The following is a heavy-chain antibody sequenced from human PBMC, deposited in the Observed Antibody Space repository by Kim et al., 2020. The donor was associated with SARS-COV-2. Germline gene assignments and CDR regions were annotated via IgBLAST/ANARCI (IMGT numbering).Heavy chain of an antibody. V-gene: IGHV4-39*01. D-gene: IGHD2-2*01. Sequence: SETLSLTCTVSGGSISSSNYYWGWIRQPPGKGLEWIGSFYYSGSTFYSPSLKSRVTISVDTSKNQFSLKLSSLTAADTAGYYCASRYCSSTSCLHDYWGQGTLVTVSS. CDR3: ASRYCSSTSCLHDY. CDR2: FYYSGST. J-gene: IGHJ4*02. CDR1: GGSISSSNYY.